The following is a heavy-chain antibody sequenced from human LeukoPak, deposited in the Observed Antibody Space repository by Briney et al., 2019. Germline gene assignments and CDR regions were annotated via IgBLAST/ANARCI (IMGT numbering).Heavy chain of an antibody. CDR3: ARSRDGYNHNTPFYY. V-gene: IGHV4-59*01. D-gene: IGHD5-24*01. J-gene: IGHJ4*02. CDR2: IYYSGST. CDR1: GDSITSYY. Sequence: SETLSLTCNVSGDSITSYYWSWIRQPPGKGLEWIGHIYYSGSTNYNPSLKSRVTISVDTSKNQFSLKMSSVTAADTAVYYCARSRDGYNHNTPFYYWGQGILVTVSS.